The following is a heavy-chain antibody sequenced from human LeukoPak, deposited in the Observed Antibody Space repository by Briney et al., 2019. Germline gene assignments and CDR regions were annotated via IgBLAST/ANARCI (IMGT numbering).Heavy chain of an antibody. CDR3: ARDRGVAVAGPPGY. CDR1: GYSISSGYY. J-gene: IGHJ4*02. CDR2: IFHSGST. V-gene: IGHV4-38-2*02. Sequence: PSETLSLTCAVSGYSISSGYYWGWIRQPPGKGLEWVGSIFHSGSTYYNPSLKSRVTILVDTSKNQFSLKLSSVTAADTAVYYCARDRGVAVAGPPGYWGQGTLVTVSS. D-gene: IGHD6-19*01.